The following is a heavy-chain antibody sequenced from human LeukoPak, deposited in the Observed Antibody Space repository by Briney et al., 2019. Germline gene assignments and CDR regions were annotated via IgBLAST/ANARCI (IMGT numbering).Heavy chain of an antibody. J-gene: IGHJ5*02. D-gene: IGHD3-10*01. Sequence: PSETLSLTCTVSGGSVSSGSYYWSWIRQPPGKGLEWIGYIYYSGSTNYNPSLKSRVTISVDTSKNQFSLKLSSVTAADTAVYYCARRYYGSGGFRFDPWGQGTLVTVSS. CDR1: GGSVSSGSYY. V-gene: IGHV4-61*01. CDR3: ARRYYGSGGFRFDP. CDR2: IYYSGST.